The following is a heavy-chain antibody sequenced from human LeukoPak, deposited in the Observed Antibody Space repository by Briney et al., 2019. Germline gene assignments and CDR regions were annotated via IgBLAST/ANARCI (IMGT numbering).Heavy chain of an antibody. CDR1: GGSFSGYY. J-gene: IGHJ6*03. V-gene: IGHV4-34*01. D-gene: IGHD2-8*02. CDR2: INHSGST. Sequence: SETLSLTCAVYGGSFSGYYWSWIRQPPGKGLEWIGEINHSGSTNYNPSLKSRVTISVDTSKNQFSLKLSSVTAADTAVYYCARVAHHYWYYYYMDVWGKGTTVTISS. CDR3: ARVAHHYWYYYYMDV.